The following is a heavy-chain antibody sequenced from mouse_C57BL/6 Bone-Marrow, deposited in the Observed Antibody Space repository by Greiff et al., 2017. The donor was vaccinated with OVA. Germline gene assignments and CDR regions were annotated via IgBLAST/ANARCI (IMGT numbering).Heavy chain of an antibody. CDR2: IWSGGST. D-gene: IGHD1-1*02. CDR1: GFSLTSYG. V-gene: IGHV2-4*01. CDR3: AKPMGGAMDY. J-gene: IGHJ4*01. Sequence: VQLVESGPGLVQPSQSLSITCTVSGFSLTSYGVHWVRQPPGKGLEWLGVIWSGGSTDYNAAFISRLSISKDNSKSQVFFKMNSLQADDTAIYYCAKPMGGAMDYWGQGTSVTVSS.